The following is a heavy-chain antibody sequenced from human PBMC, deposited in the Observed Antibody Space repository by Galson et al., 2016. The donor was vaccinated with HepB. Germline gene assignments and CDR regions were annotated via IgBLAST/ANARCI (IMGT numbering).Heavy chain of an antibody. V-gene: IGHV3-11*01. Sequence: SLRLSCAASGFRFSDYYMSWIRQAPGKGLEWVSYTTTSGTVIYLADSVKGRLTISRDNANKSLFLQMNSLRDEDTAVYYCARGKMSAFDIWGQGTMVTVSS. D-gene: IGHD5-24*01. CDR2: TTTSGTVI. CDR3: ARGKMSAFDI. J-gene: IGHJ3*02. CDR1: GFRFSDYY.